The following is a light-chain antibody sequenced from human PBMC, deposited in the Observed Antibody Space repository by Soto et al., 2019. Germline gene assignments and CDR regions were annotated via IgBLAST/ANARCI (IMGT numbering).Light chain of an antibody. J-gene: IGKJ4*01. Sequence: EIVLTQSPATLSLSPGERATLSCRASQSVSSYLAWYQQKPGQAPRLLIYDASNRATGIPARFSGSGSGTDFTLTISSLKPHDFAVYYCQQRSDWPSTFGRGTKVQIK. CDR1: QSVSSY. V-gene: IGKV3-11*01. CDR3: QQRSDWPST. CDR2: DAS.